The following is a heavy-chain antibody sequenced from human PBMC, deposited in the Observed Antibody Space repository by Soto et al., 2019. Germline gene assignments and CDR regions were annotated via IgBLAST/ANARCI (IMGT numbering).Heavy chain of an antibody. V-gene: IGHV3-23*01. J-gene: IGHJ4*02. CDR3: AKSRVFIGAIVTLLDS. D-gene: IGHD3-16*02. CDR1: GFTFSSYA. CDR2: ISGSGGST. Sequence: PGGSLRLSCAASGFTFSSYAMSWVRQAPGKGLEWVSAISGSGGSTYYADSVKGRSTISRGNSENTLYLQMNGLRADDTAVYFCAKSRVFIGAIVTLLDSWGQGTQVTVSS.